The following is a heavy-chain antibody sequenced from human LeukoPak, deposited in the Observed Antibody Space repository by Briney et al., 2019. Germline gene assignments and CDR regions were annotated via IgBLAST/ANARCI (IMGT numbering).Heavy chain of an antibody. J-gene: IGHJ4*02. D-gene: IGHD1-1*01. CDR1: GFTFSSYS. Sequence: PGGSLRLSCAASGFTFSSYSMNWVRQAPGKGLERVSSINSRSDYIYYADSVKGRFTISRDNAKNSLYLQMNSLRAEDTAVYYCARGLNDALDYWGQGTLVTVSS. V-gene: IGHV3-21*01. CDR3: ARGLNDALDY. CDR2: INSRSDYI.